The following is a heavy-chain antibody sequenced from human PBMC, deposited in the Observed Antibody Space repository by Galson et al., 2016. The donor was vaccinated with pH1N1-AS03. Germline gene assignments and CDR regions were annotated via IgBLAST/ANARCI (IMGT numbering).Heavy chain of an antibody. Sequence: QSGAEVKKPGESLKISCKVSGSTFSNRWIGWVRQMPGKGLEWMGIIYPADSSTTYSPSFQGQVTISADQSISTAYLQWSSLRASDTAMYFCARQQGGRGSGLEWLFGYGMDVWGQGTTVIVSS. CDR2: IYPADSST. CDR1: GSTFSNRW. V-gene: IGHV5-51*01. J-gene: IGHJ6*02. CDR3: ARQQGGRGSGLEWLFGYGMDV. D-gene: IGHD3-3*01.